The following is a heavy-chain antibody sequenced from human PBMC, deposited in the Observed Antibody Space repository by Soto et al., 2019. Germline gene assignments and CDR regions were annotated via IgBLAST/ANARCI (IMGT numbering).Heavy chain of an antibody. Sequence: PGESLKISCKASGCNFTNHWIVWVRQMPGKGLEWMGVIFPGDSDTRYSPSFQGQVTISADKSSSTAFLQWGSLEASDSAMYYCARQRNAYYGMAVWGQGTTVTVSS. CDR2: IFPGDSDT. J-gene: IGHJ6*02. CDR3: ARQRNAYYGMAV. CDR1: GCNFTNHW. V-gene: IGHV5-51*01.